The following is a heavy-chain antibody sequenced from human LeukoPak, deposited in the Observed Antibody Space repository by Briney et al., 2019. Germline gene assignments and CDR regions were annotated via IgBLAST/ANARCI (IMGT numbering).Heavy chain of an antibody. Sequence: PGGSLRLSCAASGFTFSSYAMSWVRQAPGKGLEWVSAISGSGGSTYYADSVKGRFTISRDNSKNTLYLQMNSLRAEDTAVYYCAKVSGLSEMLKWNPIYYGSGGGFDPWGQGTLVTVSS. CDR2: ISGSGGST. CDR3: AKVSGLSEMLKWNPIYYGSGGGFDP. D-gene: IGHD3-10*01. CDR1: GFTFSSYA. V-gene: IGHV3-23*01. J-gene: IGHJ5*02.